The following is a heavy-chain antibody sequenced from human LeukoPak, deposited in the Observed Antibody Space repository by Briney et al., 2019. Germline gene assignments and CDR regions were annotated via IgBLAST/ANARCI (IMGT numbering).Heavy chain of an antibody. CDR2: VKSKTDGGTT. V-gene: IGHV3-15*01. J-gene: IGHJ4*02. CDR1: GFTFSNAW. Sequence: GGSLRLSCEVSGFTFSNAWMSWVRQAPGKGLEWVGRVKSKTDGGTTDYGAHVKGRFTISRDDSKNTLYLQMNNLKSEDTAVYYGTTERRESSGWYNWCFDYWGQGTLVTVSS. CDR3: TTERRESSGWYNWCFDY. D-gene: IGHD6-19*01.